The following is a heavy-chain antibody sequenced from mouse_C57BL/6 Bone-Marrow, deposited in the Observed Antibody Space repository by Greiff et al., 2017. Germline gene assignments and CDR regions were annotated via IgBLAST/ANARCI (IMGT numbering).Heavy chain of an antibody. CDR2: ISDGGSYT. Sequence: EVQGVESGGGLVKPGGSLKLSCAASGFTFSSYAMSWVRQTPEKRLEWVATISDGGSYTYYPDNVKGRFTMSRDNAKNNLYLQMSHLKSEDTAMYCCARGWDYCAMDYWGQGTSVTVSS. V-gene: IGHV5-4*01. CDR1: GFTFSSYA. D-gene: IGHD4-1*01. CDR3: ARGWDYCAMDY. J-gene: IGHJ4*01.